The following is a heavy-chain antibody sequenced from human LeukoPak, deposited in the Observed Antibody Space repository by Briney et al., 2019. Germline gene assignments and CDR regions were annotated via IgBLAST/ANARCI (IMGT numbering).Heavy chain of an antibody. CDR1: GGSINSYY. Sequence: PSETLSLTCTVSGGSINSYYWSWIRQPPGKGLEWIGYIYYSGSTNYNPSLKSRVTISVDTSKNQFSLKLSSVTAADTAVYYCARLDTYGDYYYGMDVWGQGTTVTVSS. D-gene: IGHD3-10*01. CDR3: ARLDTYGDYYYGMDV. V-gene: IGHV4-59*08. J-gene: IGHJ6*02. CDR2: IYYSGST.